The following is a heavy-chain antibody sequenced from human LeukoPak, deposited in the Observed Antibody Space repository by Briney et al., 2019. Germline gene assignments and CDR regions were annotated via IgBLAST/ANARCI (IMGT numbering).Heavy chain of an antibody. D-gene: IGHD6-19*01. CDR2: IFPGDSET. CDR3: ARHRSYSSGWDSVGY. Sequence: GESLKISCKGSGYSFTTHWIGWVRQLPGKGLEWMGLIFPGDSETIYSPSLQGQVTISADKSINTAYLRWSSLKASDTAMYYCARHRSYSSGWDSVGYWGQGTLVTVSS. V-gene: IGHV5-51*01. J-gene: IGHJ4*02. CDR1: GYSFTTHW.